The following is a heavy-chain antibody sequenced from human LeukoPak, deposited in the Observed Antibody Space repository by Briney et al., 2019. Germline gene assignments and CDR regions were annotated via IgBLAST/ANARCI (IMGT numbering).Heavy chain of an antibody. CDR1: GFTFSSYT. CDR3: ARTDGLGAALFASFDY. V-gene: IGHV3-21*01. Sequence: RPGGSLRLSCAASGFTFSSYTMNWVRQAPGKGLEWVSSISSSSIYIYYADSVKGRFTISRDNAKNSLYLQMNSLRAEDTALYYCARTDGLGAALFASFDYWGQGTLVTVSS. CDR2: ISSSSIYI. D-gene: IGHD3-10*02. J-gene: IGHJ4*02.